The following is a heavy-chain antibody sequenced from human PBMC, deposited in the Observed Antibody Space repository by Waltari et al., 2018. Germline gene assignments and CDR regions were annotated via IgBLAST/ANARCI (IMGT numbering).Heavy chain of an antibody. CDR3: ASHATVTQPEYFQH. CDR2: IIPIFGTA. D-gene: IGHD4-17*01. J-gene: IGHJ1*01. CDR1: GGTFSRYA. Sequence: QVQLVQSGAEVKKPGSSVKVSCKASGGTFSRYALSWVGQAPGQGPEWMGGIIPIFGTANYAQKFQGRVTITADESTSTAYMELSSLRSEDTAVYYCASHATVTQPEYFQHWGQGTLVTVSS. V-gene: IGHV1-69*01.